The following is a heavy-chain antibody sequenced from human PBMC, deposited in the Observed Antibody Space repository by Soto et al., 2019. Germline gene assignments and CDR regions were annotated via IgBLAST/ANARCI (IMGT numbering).Heavy chain of an antibody. CDR3: AKLCSCYGSGSSFDY. CDR1: GFTFSSYG. J-gene: IGHJ4*02. V-gene: IGHV3-30*18. CDR2: ISYDGSNK. Sequence: GGSLRLSCAASGFTFSSYGMHWVRQAPGKGLEWVAVISYDGSNKYYADSVKGRFTISRDNSKNTLYLQMNSLRAEDTAVYYCAKLCSCYGSGSSFDYWGQGTLVTVSS. D-gene: IGHD3-10*01.